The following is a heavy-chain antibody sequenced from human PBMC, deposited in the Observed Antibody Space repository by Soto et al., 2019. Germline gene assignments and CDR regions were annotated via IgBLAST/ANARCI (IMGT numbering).Heavy chain of an antibody. Sequence: PGGSLRLSCAASGFTFSIYAMSLVRQSPGKGLEWVSSISGSGGSTYYADSVKGRFTIYRDNSKNTLYLQMNSLRDEDTAVYYCAKEKPLAGFDYWGQGTRVTVS. CDR2: ISGSGGST. D-gene: IGHD6-19*01. CDR3: AKEKPLAGFDY. J-gene: IGHJ4*02. CDR1: GFTFSIYA. V-gene: IGHV3-23*01.